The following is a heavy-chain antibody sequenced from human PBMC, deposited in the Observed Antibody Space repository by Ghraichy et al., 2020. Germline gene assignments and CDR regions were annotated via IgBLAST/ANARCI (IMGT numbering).Heavy chain of an antibody. V-gene: IGHV4-59*08. CDR3: ARWGTGDSLDH. J-gene: IGHJ4*02. CDR1: GGSISSYY. CDR2: IYYTGST. D-gene: IGHD2-21*01. Sequence: SETLSLTCTVSGGSISSYYWSWIRQPPGKGLEWIGYIYYTGSTNYNPSLKSRVTISVDTSKNQISLKLNSVTAADTAVYYCARWGTGDSLDHWGQGTLVTVSS.